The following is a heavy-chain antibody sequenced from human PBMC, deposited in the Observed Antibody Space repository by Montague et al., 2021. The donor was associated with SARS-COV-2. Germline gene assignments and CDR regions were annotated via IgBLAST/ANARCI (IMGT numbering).Heavy chain of an antibody. CDR3: ARHKRVVEREPLGGMDV. J-gene: IGHJ6*02. CDR2: LYTSGST. D-gene: IGHD1-26*01. V-gene: IGHV4-4*07. Sequence: SETLSLTCTVSGGSISSYYWSWIRQPAGKGLEWIGHLYTSGSTNXNPSLKSRVTISVDTSQNQFSLKLNSVTAADTAVYFCARHKRVVEREPLGGMDVWGQGTTVIVSS. CDR1: GGSISSYY.